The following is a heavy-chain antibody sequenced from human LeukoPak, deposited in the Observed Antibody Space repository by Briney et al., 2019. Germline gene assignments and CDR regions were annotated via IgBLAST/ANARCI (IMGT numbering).Heavy chain of an antibody. CDR1: GGTFSSYA. J-gene: IGHJ4*02. CDR3: ARDPLDYYDSSGPTPIDY. CDR2: IIPILGIA. D-gene: IGHD3-22*01. Sequence: ASVKVSCKASGGTFSSYAISWVRQAPGQGLEWMGRIIPILGIANYAQKFQGRVTITADKSTSTAYMELSSLRSEDTAVYYCARDPLDYYDSSGPTPIDYWGQGTLVAVSS. V-gene: IGHV1-69*04.